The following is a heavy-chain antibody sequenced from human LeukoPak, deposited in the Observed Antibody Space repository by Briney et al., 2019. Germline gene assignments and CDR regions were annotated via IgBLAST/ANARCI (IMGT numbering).Heavy chain of an antibody. CDR2: IIPILGIA. CDR1: GGTFSSYA. D-gene: IGHD4-23*01. CDR3: ARDSDYGGNSGYY. J-gene: IGHJ4*02. V-gene: IGHV1-69*04. Sequence: SVKVSCKASGGTFSSYAISWVRQAPGQGLEWMGRIIPILGIANYAQKFQGRVTITADKSTSTAYMELSSLRSEDTAVYYCARDSDYGGNSGYYWGQGTLVTVSS.